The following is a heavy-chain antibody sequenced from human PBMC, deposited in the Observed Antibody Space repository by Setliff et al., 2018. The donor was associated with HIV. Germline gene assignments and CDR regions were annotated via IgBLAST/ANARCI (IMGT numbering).Heavy chain of an antibody. Sequence: GGSLRLSCAASGFTFNYHAMTWVRQAPGKGLEWVSGISGSGDSTFYAHSVKGRFTISRDNSRDTLYLEMNNMRAEDTALYYCAKDYTPTFWEYNWFDVWGQGTQVTVSS. V-gene: IGHV3-23*01. CDR2: ISGSGDST. CDR1: GFTFNYHA. D-gene: IGHD3-16*01. J-gene: IGHJ5*02. CDR3: AKDYTPTFWEYNWFDV.